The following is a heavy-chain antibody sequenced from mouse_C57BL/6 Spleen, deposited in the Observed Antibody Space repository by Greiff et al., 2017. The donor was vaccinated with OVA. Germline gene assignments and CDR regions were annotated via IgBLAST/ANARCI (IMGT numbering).Heavy chain of an antibody. CDR2: ISYSGST. D-gene: IGHD1-1*01. J-gene: IGHJ3*01. Sequence: EVKLMESGPGLAQPSQTLSLTCSVTGYSITSYYWNWIRKFPGNKLEYMGYISYSGSTYYNPSLKSRISITRDTSKNQYYLQLNSVTTEDTATYYCARSRDYSWFAYWGQGTLVTVSA. CDR1: GYSITSYY. V-gene: IGHV3-8*01. CDR3: ARSRDYSWFAY.